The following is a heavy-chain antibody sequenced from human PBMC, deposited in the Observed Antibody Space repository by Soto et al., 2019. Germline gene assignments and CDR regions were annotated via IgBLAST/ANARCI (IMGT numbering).Heavy chain of an antibody. V-gene: IGHV1-18*01. D-gene: IGHD2-2*01. CDR3: ARENCSSTSCCGNGSPGLYYYYYYGVDV. J-gene: IGHJ6*02. CDR2: ISAYNGNT. Sequence: ASVKVSCKASGYTFTSYGISWVRQAPGQGLEWMGWISAYNGNTNYAQKLQGRVTMTTDTSTSTAYMELRSLRSDDTAVYYCARENCSSTSCCGNGSPGLYYYYYYGVDVWGQGTTVTVSS. CDR1: GYTFTSYG.